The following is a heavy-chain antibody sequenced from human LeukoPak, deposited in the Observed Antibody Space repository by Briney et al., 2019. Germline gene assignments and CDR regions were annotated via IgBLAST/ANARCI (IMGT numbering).Heavy chain of an antibody. CDR3: AREEWELNFDY. CDR1: GGTFSSYA. CDR2: IIPILGIA. D-gene: IGHD1-26*01. V-gene: IGHV1-69*04. Sequence: ASVKVSCKASGGTFSSYAISWVRQAPGQGLEWMGRIIPILGIANYAQKFQGRVTITADKSTSTAYMELSSLRSDDTAVYYCAREEWELNFDYWGQGTLVTVSS. J-gene: IGHJ4*02.